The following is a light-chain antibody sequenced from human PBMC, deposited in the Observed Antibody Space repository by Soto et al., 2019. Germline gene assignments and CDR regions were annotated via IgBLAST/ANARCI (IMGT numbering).Light chain of an antibody. V-gene: IGKV3-20*01. J-gene: IGKJ1*01. CDR3: QQYGSSPQT. CDR1: QSVSSSY. Sequence: EIVLTQSPGTLSLSPGERATLSCRASQSVSSSYLAWYQQKPVQAPRLLIYGASSRATGIPDRFSGSGSGTDFTLTISRLEPEEFAVYYCQQYGSSPQTFGQGTQVEIK. CDR2: GAS.